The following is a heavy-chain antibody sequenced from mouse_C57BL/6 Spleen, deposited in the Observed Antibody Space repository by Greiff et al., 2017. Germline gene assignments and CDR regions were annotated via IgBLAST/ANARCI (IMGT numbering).Heavy chain of an antibody. J-gene: IGHJ3*01. CDR2: ISYDGSN. CDR3: ARETGGFAY. Sequence: EVQLKESGPGLVKPSQSLSLTCSVTGYSITSGYYWNWIRQFPGNKLEWMGYISYDGSNNYNPSLKNRISITRDTSKNQSFLKLNSVTTEDTATYYCARETGGFAYWGQGTLVTVSA. CDR1: GYSITSGYY. V-gene: IGHV3-6*01.